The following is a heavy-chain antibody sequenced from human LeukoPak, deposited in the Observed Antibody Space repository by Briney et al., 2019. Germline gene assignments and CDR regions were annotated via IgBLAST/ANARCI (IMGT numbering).Heavy chain of an antibody. D-gene: IGHD5-24*01. J-gene: IGHJ4*02. Sequence: GGSLRLSCAASGFTVSNNYMNWVRQAPGKGLEWVSVIYSGGNTYYADSVKGRFTISRDNSKNTLYLQMNSLRVEDTAVYYCASRYGTDVYNSFGYWGQGTLVTVSS. CDR1: GFTVSNNY. CDR3: ASRYGTDVYNSFGY. V-gene: IGHV3-66*01. CDR2: IYSGGNT.